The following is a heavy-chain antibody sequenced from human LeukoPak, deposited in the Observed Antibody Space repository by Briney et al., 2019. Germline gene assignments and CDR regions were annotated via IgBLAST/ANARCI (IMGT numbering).Heavy chain of an antibody. V-gene: IGHV4-59*01. CDR3: ARAVDTDCFDY. CDR1: GGSISSYY. CDR2: IYYSGRT. J-gene: IGHJ4*02. D-gene: IGHD5-18*01. Sequence: KASETLPLTCTVSGGSISSYYWSWIRQPPGKGLEWIGYIYYSGRTNYNPSLKSRVTISIDTSKNQFSLKLSSVTAADTAVYYCARAVDTDCFDYWGQGTLVTVSS.